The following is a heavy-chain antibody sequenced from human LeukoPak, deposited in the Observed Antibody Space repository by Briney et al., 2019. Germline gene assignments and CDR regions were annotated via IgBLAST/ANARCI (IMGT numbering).Heavy chain of an antibody. V-gene: IGHV4-4*07. Sequence: SGTLSLTCTVFGGSISSYYWSWIRQPAGKGLEWIGRIYTSGSTNYNPSLKSRVTMSVDTSKNQFSLKLSSVTAADTAVYYCARTNYDILTGYGHGYFDYWGQGTLVTVSS. D-gene: IGHD3-9*01. CDR1: GGSISSYY. CDR2: IYTSGST. J-gene: IGHJ4*02. CDR3: ARTNYDILTGYGHGYFDY.